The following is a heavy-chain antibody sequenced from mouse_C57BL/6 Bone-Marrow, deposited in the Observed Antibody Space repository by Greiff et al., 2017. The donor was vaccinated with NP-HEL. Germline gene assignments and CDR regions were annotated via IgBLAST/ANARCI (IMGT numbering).Heavy chain of an antibody. V-gene: IGHV14-4*01. J-gene: IGHJ2*01. CDR2: IDPENGDT. Sequence: VQLQQSGAELVRPGASVKLSCTASGFNIKDDYMHWVKQRPEQGLEWIGWIDPENGDTEYASKFQGKATITADTSSNTAYLQLSSLTSEDTSFYYCTATEFDYWGQGTTLTVSS. CDR1: GFNIKDDY. D-gene: IGHD6-1*01. CDR3: TATEFDY.